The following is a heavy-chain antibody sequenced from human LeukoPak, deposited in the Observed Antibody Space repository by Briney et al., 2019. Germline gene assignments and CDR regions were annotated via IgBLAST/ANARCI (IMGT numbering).Heavy chain of an antibody. D-gene: IGHD4-23*01. CDR3: ARETSVAPLWFDY. CDR1: GFTFRDYY. CDR2: ISTSDDTI. V-gene: IGHV3-11*01. J-gene: IGHJ4*02. Sequence: GGSLRLSCAASGFTFRDYYMSWIRQAPGKGLEWVSFISTSDDTIYYADSVKGRFTISRDNAKNSLYLQMNSLRAEDTAVYYCARETSVAPLWFDYWGQGTLVTVSS.